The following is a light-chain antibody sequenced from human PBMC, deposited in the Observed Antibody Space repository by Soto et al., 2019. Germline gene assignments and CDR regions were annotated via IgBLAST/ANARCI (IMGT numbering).Light chain of an antibody. V-gene: IGLV1-44*01. CDR3: AACDDSLDVV. CDR1: SSNIGSNN. J-gene: IGLJ2*01. Sequence: QSVLTQPPSASGTPGQRVTISCSGSSSNIGSNNVNWYQQLPGTAPKLIIYSDNQRPSGVPDRFSGSKSGTSASLAISGLQSEDEADYYCAACDDSLDVVFGGGTKLTVL. CDR2: SDN.